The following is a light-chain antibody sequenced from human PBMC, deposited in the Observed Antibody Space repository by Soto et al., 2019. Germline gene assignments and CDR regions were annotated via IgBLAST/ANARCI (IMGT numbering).Light chain of an antibody. J-gene: IGKJ3*01. V-gene: IGKV1-33*01. CDR2: DAS. Sequence: DIQMSQSPSSLSASVGDRVTITCQASQDITNYLNWYQQKARKAPKLLIYDASNLETGAPSRFSGSGSGTDFTFTITSLQPEDVATYYCQQYDNLPRTFGPGTKVDIK. CDR1: QDITNY. CDR3: QQYDNLPRT.